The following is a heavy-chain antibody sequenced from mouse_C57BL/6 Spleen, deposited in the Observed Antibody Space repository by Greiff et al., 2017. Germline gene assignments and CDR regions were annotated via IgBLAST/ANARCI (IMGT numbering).Heavy chain of an antibody. CDR3: ARIYYGYDGPAWFAY. V-gene: IGHV5-17*01. CDR1: GFTFSDYG. CDR2: ISSGSSTI. J-gene: IGHJ3*01. Sequence: EVMLVESGGGLVKPGGSLKLSCAASGFTFSDYGMHWVRQAPEKGLEWVAYISSGSSTIYYADTVKSRFTISRDNAKNTLFLQMTSLRSEDTAMYYCARIYYGYDGPAWFAYGGQGTLVTVSA. D-gene: IGHD2-2*01.